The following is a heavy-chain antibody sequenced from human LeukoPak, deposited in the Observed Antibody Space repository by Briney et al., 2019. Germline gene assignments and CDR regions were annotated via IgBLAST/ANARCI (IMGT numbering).Heavy chain of an antibody. CDR2: INHSGST. V-gene: IGHV4-34*01. CDR1: GWSFSGYY. Sequence: SETLSLTCAVYGWSFSGYYWSWIRQPPGKGLEWIGEINHSGSTNYNPSLKSRVTISVDTSKNQFSLKLSSVTAADTAVYYCARDPIHNWNDSGDYWGQGTLVTVSS. D-gene: IGHD1-1*01. J-gene: IGHJ4*02. CDR3: ARDPIHNWNDSGDY.